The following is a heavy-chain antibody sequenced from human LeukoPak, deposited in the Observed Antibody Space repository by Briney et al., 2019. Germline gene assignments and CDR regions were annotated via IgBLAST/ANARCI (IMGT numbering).Heavy chain of an antibody. V-gene: IGHV3-21*01. CDR2: ITGDSYI. Sequence: GGSLRLSCAASGFTFSSYSMNWVRQAPGKGLEWVSSITGDSYIYYADSVKGRFTISRDNTKSSLYLQMSSLRVEDTAVYHCARELSTGILLDYWGQGTLVTVSS. CDR1: GFTFSSYS. CDR3: ARELSTGILLDY. J-gene: IGHJ4*02.